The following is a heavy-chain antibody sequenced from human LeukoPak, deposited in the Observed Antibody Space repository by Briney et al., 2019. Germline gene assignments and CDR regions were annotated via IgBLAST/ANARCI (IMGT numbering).Heavy chain of an antibody. J-gene: IGHJ4*02. CDR3: AKDLEGGGYDYLDY. Sequence: GGSLRLSCAASGFTFSSYAMSWVRQAPGKGLEWGSAISGSGGSTYYADSVKGRFTISRDNSKNTLYLQMNSLRAEDTAVYYCAKDLEGGGYDYLDYWGQGTLVTVSS. D-gene: IGHD5-12*01. CDR1: GFTFSSYA. V-gene: IGHV3-23*01. CDR2: ISGSGGST.